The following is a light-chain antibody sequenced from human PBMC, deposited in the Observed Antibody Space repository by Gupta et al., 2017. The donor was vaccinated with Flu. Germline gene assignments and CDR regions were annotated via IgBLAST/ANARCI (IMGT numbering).Light chain of an antibody. Sequence: DNSATKTIYCYQQNPGQAPKFVVYDLTDRPAGISERFSGSDSGSTATLTICGIEAEDEADYYCQVWDRTSDHWVFGGGTKVIVL. CDR2: DLT. J-gene: IGLJ2*01. CDR3: QVWDRTSDHWV. CDR1: NSATKT. V-gene: IGLV3-21*02.